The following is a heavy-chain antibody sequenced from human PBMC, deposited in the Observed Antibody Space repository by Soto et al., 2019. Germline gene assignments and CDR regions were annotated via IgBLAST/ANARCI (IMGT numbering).Heavy chain of an antibody. CDR3: ASIRAFDY. Sequence: GGSLRLSCAASGFTFSSYAMHWVRQAPGKGLERVAVISYDGSNKYYADSVKGRFTISRDNSKNTLYLQMNSLRAEDTAVYYCASIRAFDYWGQGTLVTAPQ. V-gene: IGHV3-30-3*01. CDR1: GFTFSSYA. J-gene: IGHJ4*02. D-gene: IGHD4-17*01. CDR2: ISYDGSNK.